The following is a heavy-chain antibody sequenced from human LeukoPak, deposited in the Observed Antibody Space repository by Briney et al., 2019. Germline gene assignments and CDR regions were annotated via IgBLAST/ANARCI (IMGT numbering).Heavy chain of an antibody. J-gene: IGHJ4*02. V-gene: IGHV1-2*02. CDR1: GHTFTGYY. D-gene: IGHD2-21*02. CDR3: ARINPYCGGDCYSG. CDR2: INPNSGGT. Sequence: ASVKVSCKASGHTFTGYYMHWVRQAPGQGLEWMGWINPNSGGTNYAQKFQGRVTMTRDTSISTAYMELSRLRSDDTAVYYCARINPYCGGDCYSGWGQGTLVTVSS.